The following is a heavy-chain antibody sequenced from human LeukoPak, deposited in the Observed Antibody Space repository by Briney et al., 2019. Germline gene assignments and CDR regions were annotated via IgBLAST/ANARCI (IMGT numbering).Heavy chain of an antibody. CDR3: ARDNGFGELPLDY. CDR2: IKQDGSEK. D-gene: IGHD3-10*01. CDR1: GFTFSSYW. J-gene: IGHJ4*02. V-gene: IGHV3-7*01. Sequence: GGSLRLSCAASGFTFSSYWMSWVRQAPGKGLEWVANIKQDGSEKYYVDSVKGRFTISRDNAKNSLYLQMNSLRAEDTAVYYCARDNGFGELPLDYWGQGALVTVSS.